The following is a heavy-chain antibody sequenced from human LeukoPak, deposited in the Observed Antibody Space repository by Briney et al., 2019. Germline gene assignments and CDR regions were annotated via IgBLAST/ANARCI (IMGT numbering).Heavy chain of an antibody. CDR2: IRSKAYGGTT. J-gene: IGHJ4*02. Sequence: ESGRSLRLSCTASGFTFGDYAMSWFRQAPGKGLEWVGFIRSKAYGGTTEYAASVKGRFTISRDDSKSIAYLQMNSLKTEDTAVYYCTREFRLRPSTYFDYWGQGTLVTVSS. CDR3: TREFRLRPSTYFDY. V-gene: IGHV3-49*03. D-gene: IGHD3-16*01. CDR1: GFTFGDYA.